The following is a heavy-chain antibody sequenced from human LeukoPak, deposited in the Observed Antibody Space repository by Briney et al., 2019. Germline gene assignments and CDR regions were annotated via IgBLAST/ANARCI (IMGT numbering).Heavy chain of an antibody. J-gene: IGHJ4*02. V-gene: IGHV3-33*01. CDR1: GFTFSSYG. CDR2: IWYDGSNK. Sequence: GGSLRLSCAASGFTFSSYGMHWVRQAPGKGLEWVAVIWYDGSNKYYADSVKGRFTISRDNSKNTLYLQMNSLRAEDTAVYYCARGKYGDYSGIDYWGQGTLVTVSS. CDR3: ARGKYGDYSGIDY. D-gene: IGHD4-17*01.